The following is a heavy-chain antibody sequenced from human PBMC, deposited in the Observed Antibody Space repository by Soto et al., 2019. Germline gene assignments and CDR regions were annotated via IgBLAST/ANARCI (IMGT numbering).Heavy chain of an antibody. CDR2: ISGSGGST. CDR1: GFTFSSYA. Sequence: EVQLLESGGGLVQPGGSLRLSCAASGFTFSSYAMSWVRQAPGKGLEWVSAISGSGGSTSYADSVKRRFTISRDNSKNTLYLQMNSLRAEDTVVYYCARDRGFFEFPGYFDYWGQGTLVTVSS. CDR3: ARDRGFFEFPGYFDY. V-gene: IGHV3-23*01. J-gene: IGHJ4*02. D-gene: IGHD3-10*01.